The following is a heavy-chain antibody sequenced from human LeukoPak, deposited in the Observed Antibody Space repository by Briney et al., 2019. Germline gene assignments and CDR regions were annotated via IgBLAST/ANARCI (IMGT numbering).Heavy chain of an antibody. V-gene: IGHV3-7*01. J-gene: IGHJ4*02. D-gene: IGHD4-11*01. Sequence: GGSLRLSCVASGFAFSSYWMSWVRQAPGKGLELVANISPDGSAEDYVDSVRGRFAISRDNAKRSLYLQMNSLSPEDTAVYYCADQAYSQFDYWGQGTLVSVSS. CDR2: ISPDGSAE. CDR3: ADQAYSQFDY. CDR1: GFAFSSYW.